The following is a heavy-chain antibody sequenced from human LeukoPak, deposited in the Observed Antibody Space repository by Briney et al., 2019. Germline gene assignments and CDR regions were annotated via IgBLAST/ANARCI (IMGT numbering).Heavy chain of an antibody. CDR2: ISGSGSST. J-gene: IGHJ5*02. D-gene: IGHD1-26*01. Sequence: GGSLRLSCAASGFTFIRYAMSWVRQAPGKGLEWVSAISGSGSSTYYADSVKGRFTISRDNSRNTLYLQMNSLRAEDTAVYYCAKDRSVVGAKEFDPWGQGTLVTVSS. CDR3: AKDRSVVGAKEFDP. V-gene: IGHV3-23*01. CDR1: GFTFIRYA.